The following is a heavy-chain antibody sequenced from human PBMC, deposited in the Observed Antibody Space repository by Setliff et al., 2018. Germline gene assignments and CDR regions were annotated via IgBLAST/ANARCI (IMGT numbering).Heavy chain of an antibody. CDR2: INAANENT. V-gene: IGHV1-3*01. J-gene: IGHJ4*02. D-gene: IGHD6-19*01. CDR3: ARRVRIAVLHLYYFEY. CDR1: GYTFSSYS. Sequence: ASVKVSCKASGYTFSSYSMHWVRQAPGQRLEWMGWINAANENTQYSKKFQGRLTITRDASASTAYLELSSLRSEDTAVYYCARRVRIAVLHLYYFEYWGQGTLVTVSS.